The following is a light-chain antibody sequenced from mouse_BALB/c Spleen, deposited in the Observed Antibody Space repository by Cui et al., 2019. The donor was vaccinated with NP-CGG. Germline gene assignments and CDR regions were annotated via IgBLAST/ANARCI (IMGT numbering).Light chain of an antibody. CDR1: TGAVTTNNY. J-gene: IGLJ1*01. CDR3: ALWYSNHWV. V-gene: IGLV1*01. CDR2: GTN. Sequence: QAVVTQESALTTSPGETVTLTCRSSTGAVTTNNYANWVQEKPDPLFTGLIGGTNNRAPGVPARFSGSPIGDKAALTITGAQTEDEAIYFCALWYSNHWVFGGGTKLTVL.